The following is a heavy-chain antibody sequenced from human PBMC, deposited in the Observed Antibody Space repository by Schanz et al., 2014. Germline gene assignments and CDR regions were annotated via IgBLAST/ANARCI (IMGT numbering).Heavy chain of an antibody. CDR2: INPNSGGT. Sequence: QVQLVQSGAEVKKPGASVKVSCKASGHPFTAYYMHWVRQAPGQGLEWMGRINPNSGGTNYAENCQGRVTMTTAKSISTVYMELSRLRSDDTAVYYCARVRSEDYGGMDVWGQGTTVTVSS. CDR1: GHPFTAYY. V-gene: IGHV1-2*06. J-gene: IGHJ6*02. CDR3: ARVRSEDYGGMDV.